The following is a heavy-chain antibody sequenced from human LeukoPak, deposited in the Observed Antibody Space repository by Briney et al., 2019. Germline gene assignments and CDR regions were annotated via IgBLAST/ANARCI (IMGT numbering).Heavy chain of an antibody. CDR2: IYHSGST. V-gene: IGHV4-30-2*01. D-gene: IGHD3-3*01. CDR3: ARAFWSGHQKGYYFDY. J-gene: IGHJ4*02. Sequence: PSQTLSLTCAVSGGSISSGGYSWTWIRQPPGKGLEWIGYIYHSGSTYYNPSLKSRVAISVDRSKNQFSLKLSSVTAADTAVYYCARAFWSGHQKGYYFDYWGQGTLVTVSP. CDR1: GGSISSGGYS.